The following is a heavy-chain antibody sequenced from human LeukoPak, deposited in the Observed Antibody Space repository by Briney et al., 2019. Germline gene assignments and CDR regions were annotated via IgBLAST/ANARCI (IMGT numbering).Heavy chain of an antibody. Sequence: GGSLRLSCAASGFTFSTYTMNWVRQAPGKGLKWFLSISGSSSYNYYADSVKGRFTIYRDNAKNSLYLQMNSLRAEDTAVYYCARDVYCSSATCPFDYWGQGTLVTVSS. CDR1: GFTFSTYT. CDR3: ARDVYCSSATCPFDY. CDR2: ISGSSSYN. J-gene: IGHJ4*02. D-gene: IGHD2-2*01. V-gene: IGHV3-21*01.